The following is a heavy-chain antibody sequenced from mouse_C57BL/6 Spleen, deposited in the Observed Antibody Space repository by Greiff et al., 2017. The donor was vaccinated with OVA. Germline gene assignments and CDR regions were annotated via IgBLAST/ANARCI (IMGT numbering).Heavy chain of an antibody. Sequence: QVQLQQPGTELVKPGASVKLSCKASGYTFTSYWMHWVKQRPGRGLEWIGRIDPNSGGTKYNEKFKSKATLTVDKPSSTAYMQLSSLTSEDSAVYYCARSPDLLWLRRYFDVWGTGTTVTVSS. CDR2: IDPNSGGT. D-gene: IGHD2-2*01. CDR3: ARSPDLLWLRRYFDV. CDR1: GYTFTSYW. V-gene: IGHV1-72*01. J-gene: IGHJ1*03.